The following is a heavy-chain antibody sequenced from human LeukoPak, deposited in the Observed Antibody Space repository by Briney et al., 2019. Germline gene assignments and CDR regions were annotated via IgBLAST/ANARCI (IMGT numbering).Heavy chain of an antibody. CDR2: TSYDGNDT. V-gene: IGHV3-30*18. CDR1: GFTLSTFG. Sequence: GTSLRLSCAAPGFTLSTFGMHWVRQAPGKGLEWVAVTSYDGNDTYYADSVRGRFTVSRDNSKNTLYLQVNSLRAEDTAVYYCAKDPYYYGSGSYVGDWGQGTLVTVSS. CDR3: AKDPYYYGSGSYVGD. D-gene: IGHD3-10*01. J-gene: IGHJ4*02.